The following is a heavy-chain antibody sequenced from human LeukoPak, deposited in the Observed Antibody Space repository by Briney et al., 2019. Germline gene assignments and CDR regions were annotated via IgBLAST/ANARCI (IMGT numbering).Heavy chain of an antibody. V-gene: IGHV3-74*01. J-gene: IGHJ6*04. CDR2: INTDGSST. Sequence: GGSLRLSCAASGFTFDDYAMHWVRQAPGKGLVWVSRINTDGSSTSYADSVKGRFTISRDNAKNTLYLQMNSLRAEDTAVYYCARDWVALLDVWGKGTTVTVSS. D-gene: IGHD2-15*01. CDR1: GFTFDDYA. CDR3: ARDWVALLDV.